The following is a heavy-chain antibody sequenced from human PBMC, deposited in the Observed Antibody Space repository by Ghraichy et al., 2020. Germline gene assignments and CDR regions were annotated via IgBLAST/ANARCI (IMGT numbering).Heavy chain of an antibody. CDR1: GGSISSSSYY. D-gene: IGHD6-19*01. Sequence: ESLNISCTVSGGSISSSSYYWGWIRQPPGKGLEWIGSIYYSGSTYYNPSLKSRVTISVDTSKNQFSLKLSSVTAADAAVYYCARHDSGSSGFYYYYAMDVWGQGTTVTVSS. CDR2: IYYSGST. V-gene: IGHV4-39*01. J-gene: IGHJ6*02. CDR3: ARHDSGSSGFYYYYAMDV.